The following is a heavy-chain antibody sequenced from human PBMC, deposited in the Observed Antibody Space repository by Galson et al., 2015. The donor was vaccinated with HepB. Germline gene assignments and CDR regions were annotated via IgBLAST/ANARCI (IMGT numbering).Heavy chain of an antibody. V-gene: IGHV3-74*01. J-gene: IGHJ4*02. CDR3: VRDGDIGDYALDC. D-gene: IGHD4-17*01. CDR2: INADGSST. CDR1: GFTFSPYW. Sequence: SLRLSCAASGFTFSPYWMHWVRQVPGKGLVWVSRINADGSSTTYADSVKGRFTISRDNAKNTLYLEMNSLRAEDTGVYYCVRDGDIGDYALDCWGPGILVTVSS.